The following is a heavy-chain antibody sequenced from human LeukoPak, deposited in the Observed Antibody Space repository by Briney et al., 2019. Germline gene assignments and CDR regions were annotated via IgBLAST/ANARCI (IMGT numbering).Heavy chain of an antibody. Sequence: GGSLRLSCPASGFTVSSNYMSWVRQAPGKGLEWVSVIYSGGSTYYADPVKGRFTISRDNSKNTLYLQMNSLRAEDTAVYYCARSYDYVWGSYRFDYWGQGTLVTVSS. CDR1: GFTVSSNY. J-gene: IGHJ4*02. D-gene: IGHD3-16*02. CDR3: ARSYDYVWGSYRFDY. V-gene: IGHV3-66*01. CDR2: IYSGGST.